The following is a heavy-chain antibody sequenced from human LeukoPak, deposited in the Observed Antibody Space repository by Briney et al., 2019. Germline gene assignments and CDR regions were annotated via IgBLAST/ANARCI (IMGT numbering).Heavy chain of an antibody. CDR2: IIPIFGTA. D-gene: IGHD2-2*01. CDR3: ARGIPYCSSTSCPDYYYGMDV. Sequence: SVTVSCKASGGTFSSYAISWVRQAPGQGLEWMGGIIPIFGTANYAQKFQGRVTITADESTSTAYMELSSLRSEDTAVYYCARGIPYCSSTSCPDYYYGMDVWGQGTTVTVSS. V-gene: IGHV1-69*13. CDR1: GGTFSSYA. J-gene: IGHJ6*02.